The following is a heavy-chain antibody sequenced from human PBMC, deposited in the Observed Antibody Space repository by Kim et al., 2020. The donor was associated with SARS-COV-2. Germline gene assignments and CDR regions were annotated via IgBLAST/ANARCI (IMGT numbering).Heavy chain of an antibody. J-gene: IGHJ4*02. D-gene: IGHD3-10*02. CDR2: ISGSGGST. Sequence: GGSLRLSCAASGFTFSSYAMSWVRQAPGKGPEWVSAISGSGGSTYYADSVKGRFTISRDNSKNTLYLQMNSLRAEDTAVYYCAKVGSYYVLAYFDYWGQGTLVTVSS. V-gene: IGHV3-23*01. CDR3: AKVGSYYVLAYFDY. CDR1: GFTFSSYA.